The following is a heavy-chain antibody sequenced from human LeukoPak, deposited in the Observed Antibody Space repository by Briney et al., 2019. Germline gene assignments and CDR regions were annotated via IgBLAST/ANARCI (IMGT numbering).Heavy chain of an antibody. V-gene: IGHV3-23*01. CDR1: GFTFSSYA. CDR3: AKEELVVVAASNFQH. CDR2: ISGSGGST. D-gene: IGHD2-15*01. Sequence: GGSLRLSCAASGFTFSSYAMSWVRQAPGKGLEWVSAISGSGGSTYYADSVKGRFTISRDNSKNTLYLQMNSLRAEDTAVYYWAKEELVVVAASNFQHWGQGTLVTVSS. J-gene: IGHJ1*01.